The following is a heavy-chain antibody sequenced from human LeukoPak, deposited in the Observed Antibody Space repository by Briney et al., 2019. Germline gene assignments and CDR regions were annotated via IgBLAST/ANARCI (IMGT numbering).Heavy chain of an antibody. CDR2: IWHDGSPT. J-gene: IGHJ3*01. D-gene: IGHD1-26*01. CDR1: GIPFKKYG. Sequence: GRSPRLSCAVSGIPFKKYGMHWVRQAPGKGLEWVATIWHDGSPTMYADSGKGRFTISRDDSKNMLYLQMNSLRAEDTAEYYCVTHYKWDLLVHAFDFWGQGTRVTVSS. CDR3: VTHYKWDLLVHAFDF. V-gene: IGHV3-33*01.